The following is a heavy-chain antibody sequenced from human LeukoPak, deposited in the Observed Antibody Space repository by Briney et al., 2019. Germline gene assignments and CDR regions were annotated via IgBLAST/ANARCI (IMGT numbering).Heavy chain of an antibody. V-gene: IGHV3-30-3*01. J-gene: IGHJ6*03. CDR3: ASCSLMWELDPYYYYMDV. D-gene: IGHD1-1*01. CDR2: ISYDGSNK. CDR1: GFTFSSYA. Sequence: PGGSLRLSCAASGFTFSSYAMHWVRQAPGKGLEWVAVISYDGSNKYYADSVKGRFTISRDNSKNTLYLQMNSLRAEDTAVYYCASCSLMWELDPYYYYMDVWGKGTTVTVSS.